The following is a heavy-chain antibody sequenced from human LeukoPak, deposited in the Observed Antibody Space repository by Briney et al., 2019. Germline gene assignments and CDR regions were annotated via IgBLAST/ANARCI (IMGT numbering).Heavy chain of an antibody. V-gene: IGHV3-23*01. J-gene: IGHJ6*02. CDR3: AKATVTDHYHYAVDV. CDR1: GFPFSSYA. Sequence: PGGSLRLSCAASGFPFSSYAINWVRQAPGKGLEWVSIISSTGYDSNYAESVKGRFTVSRDNSRNTVYLQMNSLRDEDAAVYYCAKATVTDHYHYAVDVWGQGTAVTVSS. D-gene: IGHD4-17*01. CDR2: ISSTGYDS.